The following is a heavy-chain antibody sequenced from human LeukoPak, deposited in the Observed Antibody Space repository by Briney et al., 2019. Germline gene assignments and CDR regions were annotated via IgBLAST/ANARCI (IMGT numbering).Heavy chain of an antibody. D-gene: IGHD6-19*01. CDR2: INWNGGTT. V-gene: IGHV3-20*01. CDR1: TFTFSNYA. CDR3: ARAYSNGGYFYYYMDV. J-gene: IGHJ6*03. Sequence: PGGSLRLSCAASTFTFSNYAMTWVRQVPGKGLEWVSGINWNGGTTGYAGSVKGRFTISRDNAKNSLYLQMNSLRAEDTALYHCARAYSNGGYFYYYMDVWGKGTTVTVSS.